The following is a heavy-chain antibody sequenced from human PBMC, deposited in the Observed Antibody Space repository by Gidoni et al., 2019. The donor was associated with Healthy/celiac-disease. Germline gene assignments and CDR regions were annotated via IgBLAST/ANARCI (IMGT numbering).Heavy chain of an antibody. D-gene: IGHD6-13*01. CDR2: IGYDGSNK. J-gene: IGHJ5*02. V-gene: IGHV3-33*01. CDR1: GFTFSSYG. Sequence: QVQLVASGGGVVQPGRSLRLSCAASGFTFSSYGMHWVRQAPGKGLGWVAVIGYDGSNKYYADSVKGRFTISRDNSKNTLYLQMNSLRAEDTAVYYCARGRYSSSWGENWFDPWGQGTLVTVSS. CDR3: ARGRYSSSWGENWFDP.